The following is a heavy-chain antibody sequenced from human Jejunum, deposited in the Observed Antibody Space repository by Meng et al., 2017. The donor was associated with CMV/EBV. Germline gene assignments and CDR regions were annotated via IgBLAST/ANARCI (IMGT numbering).Heavy chain of an antibody. CDR2: ITRESNTI. CDR3: ARARATERGMNWFDP. CDR1: FTFSSYE. D-gene: IGHD1-1*01. J-gene: IGHJ5*02. V-gene: IGHV3-48*03. Sequence: FTFSSYEMNWVRQAPVKGLEWISYITRESNTIIYADSVKGRFTISRDNSKNSLYLQMNSLRDEDTAVYYCARARATERGMNWFDPWGQGTLVTVSS.